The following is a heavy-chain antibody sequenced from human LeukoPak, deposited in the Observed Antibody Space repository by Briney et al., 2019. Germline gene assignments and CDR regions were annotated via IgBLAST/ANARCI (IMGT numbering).Heavy chain of an antibody. D-gene: IGHD2-2*01. V-gene: IGHV4-34*01. CDR1: GGSFSGYY. J-gene: IGHJ4*02. CDR2: INHSGST. CDR3: ARELDLIVVVPAATHFDY. Sequence: SETLSLTCAVYGGSFSGYYWSWIRQPPGKGLEWIGEINHSGSTNYNPSLKSRVTISVDTSKNQFSLKLSSVTAADTAVYYCARELDLIVVVPAATHFDYWGQGTLVTVSS.